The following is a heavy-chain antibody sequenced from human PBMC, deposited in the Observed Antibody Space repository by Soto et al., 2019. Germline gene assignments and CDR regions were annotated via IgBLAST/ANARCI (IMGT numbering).Heavy chain of an antibody. V-gene: IGHV3-9*01. Sequence: SLKISCAASGFTFDDYAMHWVRQAPGKGLEWVSGISWNSGSIGYADSVKGRFTISRDNAKNSLYLQMNSLRAEDTALYYCAKDWDPGIAVAEAKVKIDYWGQGTLVTVSS. CDR3: AKDWDPGIAVAEAKVKIDY. CDR2: ISWNSGSI. D-gene: IGHD6-19*01. CDR1: GFTFDDYA. J-gene: IGHJ4*02.